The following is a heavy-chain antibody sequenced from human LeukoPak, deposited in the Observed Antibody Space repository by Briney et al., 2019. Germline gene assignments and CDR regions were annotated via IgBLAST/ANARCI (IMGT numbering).Heavy chain of an antibody. V-gene: IGHV4-59*01. J-gene: IGHJ6*03. Sequence: WETLSLTCTISGGSFSSYYWSWLRQPPGKGLDWIGNIHYSGGTNYNPSLKSRVSISVDTSKNQFSLKLSSVTAADTAVYYCARTILVLDYYYYYYMDVWGKGTMVTVSS. CDR1: GGSFSSYY. CDR2: IHYSGGT. CDR3: ARTILVLDYYYYYYMDV. D-gene: IGHD3-3*01.